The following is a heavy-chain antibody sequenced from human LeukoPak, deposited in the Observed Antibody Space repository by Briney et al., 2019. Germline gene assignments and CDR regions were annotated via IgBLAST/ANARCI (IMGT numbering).Heavy chain of an antibody. Sequence: GGSLSLSCAASGFIFDDYGMSWVRHAPGKGLEWVSGINWNGGSTGYADSVKGRFTISRDNAKNSLYLQMNSLRAEDTALYYCARDPEAEADYWGQGTLVTVSS. D-gene: IGHD6-13*01. V-gene: IGHV3-20*04. CDR2: INWNGGST. CDR1: GFIFDDYG. CDR3: ARDPEAEADY. J-gene: IGHJ4*02.